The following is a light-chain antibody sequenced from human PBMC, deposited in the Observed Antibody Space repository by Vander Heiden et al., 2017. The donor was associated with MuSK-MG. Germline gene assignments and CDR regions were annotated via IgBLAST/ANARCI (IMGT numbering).Light chain of an antibody. CDR2: AAS. CDR1: QSISSY. Sequence: DIQMTQSPSSLSASVGDRVTITCRASQSISSYLNWYQQKPGKAPKLLIYAASSLQSAVPSRFSGSGSGTDFTLTISSLQPEDFATYYCQQCDTTPITFGQGTRLEIK. J-gene: IGKJ5*01. V-gene: IGKV1-39*01. CDR3: QQCDTTPIT.